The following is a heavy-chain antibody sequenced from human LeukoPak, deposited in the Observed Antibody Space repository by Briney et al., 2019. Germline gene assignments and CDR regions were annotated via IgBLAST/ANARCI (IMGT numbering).Heavy chain of an antibody. J-gene: IGHJ4*02. CDR2: ISGSGGTT. V-gene: IGHV3-23*01. D-gene: IGHD1-26*01. CDR1: GFTFTNAW. Sequence: GGSLRLSCTASGFTFTNAWMSWVRQAPGKGLEWVSSISGSGGTTYYADSVKGRFTISRDNSKNTLYLQMNSLRAEDTAVYYCAKDPYRASSGLVDYWGQGTLVTVSS. CDR3: AKDPYRASSGLVDY.